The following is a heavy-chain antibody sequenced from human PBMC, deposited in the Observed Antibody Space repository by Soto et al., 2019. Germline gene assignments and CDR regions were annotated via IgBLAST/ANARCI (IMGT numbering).Heavy chain of an antibody. CDR1: GYNFNIYG. CDR3: ARDPHEYWTSYWFDP. D-gene: IGHD3-3*01. CDR2: ISAYDGKT. Sequence: WASVKVSCKASGYNFNIYGINWVRQAPGQGLELMGWISAYDGKTTYAEKFQGRVTMTTDASTSTAYMELRSLRSDDTAVYYCARDPHEYWTSYWFDPWGQVTLLTVPS. J-gene: IGHJ5*02. V-gene: IGHV1-18*01.